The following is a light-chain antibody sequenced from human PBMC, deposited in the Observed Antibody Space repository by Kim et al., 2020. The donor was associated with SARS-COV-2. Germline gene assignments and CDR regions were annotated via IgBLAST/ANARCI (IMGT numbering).Light chain of an antibody. V-gene: IGLV2-14*03. Sequence: GQSIAISGTGAIIDVGSYTFVSWYQQHPGNAPKLMIYDVSNRPSGVSNRFSGSKSGNTASLTISRLQAEDEADYYCSSYTTSGTVVFGGGTKLTVL. CDR1: IIDVGSYTF. CDR3: SSYTTSGTVV. CDR2: DVS. J-gene: IGLJ3*02.